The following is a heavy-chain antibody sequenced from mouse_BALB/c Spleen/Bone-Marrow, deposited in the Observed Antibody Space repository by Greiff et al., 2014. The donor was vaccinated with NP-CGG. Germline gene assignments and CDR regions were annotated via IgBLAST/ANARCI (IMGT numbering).Heavy chain of an antibody. CDR1: GFAFSSYD. Sequence: EVKLVESGGGLVKPGGSLKLSCAASGFAFSSYDMSWVRQTPEKRLEWVATISSGGSYTYYPDSVKGRFTISRDNARNTLYLQMSSLRSEDTALYYCARHRAAYYGNLYAMDYWGQGTSVTVSS. V-gene: IGHV5-9*02. J-gene: IGHJ4*01. D-gene: IGHD2-10*01. CDR2: ISSGGSYT. CDR3: ARHRAAYYGNLYAMDY.